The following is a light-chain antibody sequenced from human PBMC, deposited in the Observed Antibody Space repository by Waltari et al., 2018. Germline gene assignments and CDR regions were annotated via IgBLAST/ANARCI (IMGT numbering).Light chain of an antibody. V-gene: IGLV3-1*01. Sequence: SYELTQPPSVSVSPGQTATITCSADQLGYKFVAWYQQKSGQSPVLVIYQDMKRPSGIPERFSGSNSGNTATLTISSLQPDDFATYYCQQANTFPLTFGGGSK. CDR3: QQANTFPLT. CDR2: QDM. J-gene: IGLJ2*01. CDR1: QLGYKF.